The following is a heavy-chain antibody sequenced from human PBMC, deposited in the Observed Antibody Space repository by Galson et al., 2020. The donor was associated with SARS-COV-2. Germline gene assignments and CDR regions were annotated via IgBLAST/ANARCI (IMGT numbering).Heavy chain of an antibody. CDR1: GFTFSSYA. J-gene: IGHJ2*01. CDR3: AKDLGGYFDL. D-gene: IGHD4-17*01. CDR2: ISYDGSNK. V-gene: IGHV3-30-3*01. Sequence: TGGSLRLSCAASGFTFSSYAMHWVRQAPGKGLEWVAVISYDGSNKYYADPVKGRFTISRDNSKNTLYLQMNSLRAEDTAVYYCAKDLGGYFDLWGRGTLVTVSS.